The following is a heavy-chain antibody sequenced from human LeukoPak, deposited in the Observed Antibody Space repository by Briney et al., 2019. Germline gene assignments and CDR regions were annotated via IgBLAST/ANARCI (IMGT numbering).Heavy chain of an antibody. V-gene: IGHV3-43*01. CDR1: GFTFDDYT. CDR2: ISWDGGST. CDR3: AKDNSLSRGAYYYDSSGYVDY. Sequence: GGSLRLSCAASGFTFDDYTMHWVRQAPGKGLEWVSLISWDGGSTYYADSVKGRFTISRDNSKNSLYLQMHSLRTEDTALYYCAKDNSLSRGAYYYDSSGYVDYWGQGTLVTVSS. J-gene: IGHJ4*02. D-gene: IGHD3-22*01.